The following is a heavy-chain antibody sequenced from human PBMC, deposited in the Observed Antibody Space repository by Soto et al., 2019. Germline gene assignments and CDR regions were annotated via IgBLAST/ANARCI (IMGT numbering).Heavy chain of an antibody. CDR3: AKVRLELRWFFDY. D-gene: IGHD1-7*01. Sequence: LRLSCAASGFTFSSYAMSWVRQAPGKGLEWVSAISGSGGSTYYADSVKGRFTTSRDNSKNTLYLQMNSLRAEDTAVYYCAKVRLELRWFFDYWGQGTLVTVSS. V-gene: IGHV3-23*01. CDR2: ISGSGGST. CDR1: GFTFSSYA. J-gene: IGHJ4*02.